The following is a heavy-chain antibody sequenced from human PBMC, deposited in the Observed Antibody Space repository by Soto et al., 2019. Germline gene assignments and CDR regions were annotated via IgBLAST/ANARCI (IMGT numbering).Heavy chain of an antibody. CDR3: ARDRVYYDFWSGPTRYMDV. D-gene: IGHD3-3*01. CDR2: ISAYNGNT. J-gene: IGHJ6*03. V-gene: IGHV1-18*01. CDR1: GYTFTSYG. Sequence: ASVKVSCKASGYTFTSYGISWVRQAPGQGLEWMGWISAYNGNTNYAQKLQGRVTMTTDTSTSTAYMELRSLRSDDTAVYYCARDRVYYDFWSGPTRYMDVWGKGTTVTVSS.